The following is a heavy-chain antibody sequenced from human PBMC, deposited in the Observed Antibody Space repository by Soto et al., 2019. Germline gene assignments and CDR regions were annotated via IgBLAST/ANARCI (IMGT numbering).Heavy chain of an antibody. J-gene: IGHJ5*02. CDR3: ARELGYCSSTSCWYNWFDP. Sequence: SVKGACKASGYPLTRDVISWGRQAPEKGLERMGRSIANLGITNWAQKFQGRVRITADKSTSTAYMELSSLRSEDTAVYYCARELGYCSSTSCWYNWFDPWGQGTLVTVSS. CDR1: GYPLTRDV. D-gene: IGHD2-2*01. CDR2: SIANLGIT. V-gene: IGHV1-69*04.